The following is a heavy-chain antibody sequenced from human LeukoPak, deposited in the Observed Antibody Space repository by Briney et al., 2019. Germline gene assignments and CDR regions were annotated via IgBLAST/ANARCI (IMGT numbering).Heavy chain of an antibody. J-gene: IGHJ3*02. CDR2: IYHSGST. Sequence: PSETLSLTCTVSGYSISSGYYWGWIRQPPGKGLEWIGSIYHSGSTYYNSSLKSRVTISVDTSKNQFSLKLSSVTAADTAVYYCARVLAGASDIWGQGTMVTVSS. V-gene: IGHV4-38-2*02. D-gene: IGHD3-10*01. CDR3: ARVLAGASDI. CDR1: GYSISSGYY.